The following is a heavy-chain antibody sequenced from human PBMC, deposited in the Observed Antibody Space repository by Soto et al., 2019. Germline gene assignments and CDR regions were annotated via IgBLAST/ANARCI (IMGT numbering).Heavy chain of an antibody. Sequence: QLQLQESGPGLVKPSETLSLTCTVSGGSISSSSYYWGWIRQPPGKGLEWIGSIYYSGSTYYNPSLKXXVXIXXDTSQNQFSLTLSSVTAADTAVYYCARRLNGYFQHWGQGTLVTVSS. V-gene: IGHV4-39*01. CDR1: GGSISSSSYY. J-gene: IGHJ1*01. CDR2: IYYSGST. CDR3: ARRLNGYFQH.